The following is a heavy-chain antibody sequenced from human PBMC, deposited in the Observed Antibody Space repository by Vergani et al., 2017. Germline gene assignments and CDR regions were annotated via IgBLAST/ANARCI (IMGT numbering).Heavy chain of an antibody. J-gene: IGHJ4*02. CDR2: ISWDGGST. V-gene: IGHV3-43D*04. CDR1: GFTFDDYA. CDR3: AKDRKLRYFYWLSLPGMYFDY. Sequence: EVQLVESGGVVVQPGGSLRLSCAASGFTFDDYAMHWVRQAPGKGLEWVSLISWDGGSTYYADSVKSRFTISRDNSKNSLYLQMNSLRAEDTALYYCAKDRKLRYFYWLSLPGMYFDYWGQGTLVTVSS. D-gene: IGHD3-9*01.